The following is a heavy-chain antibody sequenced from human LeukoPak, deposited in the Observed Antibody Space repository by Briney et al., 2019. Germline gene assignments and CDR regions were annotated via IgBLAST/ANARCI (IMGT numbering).Heavy chain of an antibody. J-gene: IGHJ4*02. V-gene: IGHV4-59*01. CDR1: GGSISSYY. Sequence: SETLSLTCTVSGGSISSYYWNWIRQPPGKGLEWIGYIYYSGSTNYNPSLKSRVTISVDTSKNQFSLKLSSVTAADTAVYYCARGIRGYDILTGYRGDYFDYWGQGTLVTVSS. CDR3: ARGIRGYDILTGYRGDYFDY. CDR2: IYYSGST. D-gene: IGHD3-9*01.